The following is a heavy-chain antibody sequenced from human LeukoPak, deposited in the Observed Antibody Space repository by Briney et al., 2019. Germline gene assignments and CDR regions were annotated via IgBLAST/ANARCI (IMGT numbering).Heavy chain of an antibody. CDR1: GGTFSNYA. CDR2: IIPIFGTA. V-gene: IGHV1-69*13. CDR3: ARFALGPNIRQIISGFDY. J-gene: IGHJ4*02. D-gene: IGHD2/OR15-2a*01. Sequence: GASVKVSCKASGGTFSNYAISWVRQAPGQGLEWMGGIIPIFGTANYAQKFQGRVTITADESTSTAYMELSSLRSDDTAVYYCARFALGPNIRQIISGFDYWGQGTLVTVSS.